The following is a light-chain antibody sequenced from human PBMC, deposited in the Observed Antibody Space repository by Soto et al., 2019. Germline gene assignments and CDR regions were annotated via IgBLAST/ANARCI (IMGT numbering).Light chain of an antibody. Sequence: SYELTQPPSVSVAPGQTARITCGGNNIGSKSVHWYQQKPGQAPVLVVYDDSDRPPGIPERFSGSNSGNTATLTISRVEAGDEADYYCQVWYSSSDHVVFGGGTKLTVL. CDR2: DDS. CDR3: QVWYSSSDHVV. V-gene: IGLV3-21*02. J-gene: IGLJ2*01. CDR1: NIGSKS.